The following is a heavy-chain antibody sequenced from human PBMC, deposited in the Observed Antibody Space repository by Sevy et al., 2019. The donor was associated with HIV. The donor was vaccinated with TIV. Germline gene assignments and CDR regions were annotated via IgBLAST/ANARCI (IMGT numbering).Heavy chain of an antibody. J-gene: IGHJ1*01. V-gene: IGHV3-7*01. D-gene: IGHD5-12*01. CDR1: GFTFSTYW. Sequence: GGSLRLSCAASGFTFSTYWMTWVRQAPGQGLEWVANIKEDGSAKYYVDSVKGRFTISRDNAKNSLYLQVNNLRAEDTAVYYCARDSPGYGGYAHRGQGTLVTVSS. CDR2: IKEDGSAK. CDR3: ARDSPGYGGYAH.